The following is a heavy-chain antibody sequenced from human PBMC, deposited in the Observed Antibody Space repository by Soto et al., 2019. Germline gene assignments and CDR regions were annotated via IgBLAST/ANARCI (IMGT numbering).Heavy chain of an antibody. CDR1: GYTFTGYY. J-gene: IGHJ4*02. V-gene: IGHV1-2*04. Sequence: QVQLVQSGAEVKKPGASVKVSCKASGYTFTGYYMHWVRQAPGQGLEWMGWINPNSGGTNYAQKFQGWVTMNRDTSISTAYMELSRLRSDDTAVYYCARAATYCSGGSCYYFDYWGQGTLVTVSS. CDR2: INPNSGGT. D-gene: IGHD2-15*01. CDR3: ARAATYCSGGSCYYFDY.